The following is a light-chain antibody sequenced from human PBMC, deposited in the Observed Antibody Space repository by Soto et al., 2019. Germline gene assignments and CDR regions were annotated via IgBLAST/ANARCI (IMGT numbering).Light chain of an antibody. Sequence: EIVLTQSPATLSLSPGERATLSCRASQSVNSYLAWYQQKPGQAPRLLIYDASTRATGVPDRFSGSGSGTDFTLTISRLEPEDFAVFYCQHYDSLPITFGQGTRLEI. J-gene: IGKJ5*01. CDR1: QSVNSY. V-gene: IGKV3-20*01. CDR2: DAS. CDR3: QHYDSLPIT.